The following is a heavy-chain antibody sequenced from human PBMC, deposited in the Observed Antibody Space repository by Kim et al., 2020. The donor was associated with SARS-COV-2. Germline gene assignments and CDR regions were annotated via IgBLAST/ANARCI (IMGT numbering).Heavy chain of an antibody. V-gene: IGHV3-21*01. Sequence: GGSLRLSCAASGFTFSSYSMNWVRQAPGKGLEWVSSISSSSSYIYYADSVKGRFTISRDNAKNSLYLQMNSLRAEDTAVYYCARGGHRAVAGWVDYWGQGTLVTVSS. CDR2: ISSSSSYI. D-gene: IGHD6-19*01. J-gene: IGHJ4*02. CDR3: ARGGHRAVAGWVDY. CDR1: GFTFSSYS.